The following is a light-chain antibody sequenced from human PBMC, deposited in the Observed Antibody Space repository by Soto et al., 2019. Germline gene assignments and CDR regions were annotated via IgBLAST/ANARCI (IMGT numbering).Light chain of an antibody. Sequence: QSVLTQPPSVSGAPGQRVTISCIGSISNVGAGYDVHWYQQLPGAAPKLLISGNNNRPSWVPDRFSGSKSGTSASLAIAGLQAEDEADYYCQSYDSSLSAVVFGGGTKLTVL. J-gene: IGLJ3*02. CDR3: QSYDSSLSAVV. V-gene: IGLV1-40*01. CDR1: ISNVGAGYD. CDR2: GNN.